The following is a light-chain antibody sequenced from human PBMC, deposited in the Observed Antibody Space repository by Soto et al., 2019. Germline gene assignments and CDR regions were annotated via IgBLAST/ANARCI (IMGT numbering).Light chain of an antibody. Sequence: DIQMTQSPSSLSASVGDRVTISCRASQSISSYLNWYQQKPGKAPELLIYAASSLQSGVPSRFSGSGSGTDFTLTISSLQPDDFATYYCQQYNSYPTFGQGTKLEIK. CDR3: QQYNSYPT. CDR2: AAS. CDR1: QSISSY. V-gene: IGKV1-39*01. J-gene: IGKJ2*01.